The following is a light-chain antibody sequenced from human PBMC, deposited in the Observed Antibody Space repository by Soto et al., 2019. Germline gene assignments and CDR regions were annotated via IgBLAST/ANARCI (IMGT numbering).Light chain of an antibody. CDR2: GAS. CDR3: QLLNTSPPLT. J-gene: IGKJ4*01. V-gene: IGKV1-9*01. CDR1: QGISTY. Sequence: DIQLTQSPSFLSASVGDRVTITCQASQGISTYLAWYQQKPGKAPNLLIYGASTLQTGVPSRFXGSGSGTDFTLTISSLQPEDFATYYCQLLNTSPPLTFGGGTKVEI.